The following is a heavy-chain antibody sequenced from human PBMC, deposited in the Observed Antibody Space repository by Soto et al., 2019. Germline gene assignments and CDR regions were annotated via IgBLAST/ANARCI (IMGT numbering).Heavy chain of an antibody. CDR2: ISTYNGNT. D-gene: IGHD6-6*01. Sequence: QVKLVQSGAEVKKPGASVKVSCKASGYSFITYGISWVRQAPGQGLEWMGWISTYNGNTNYAQKLQGRITMTTDTSTTTGYMELRNLRSDDTAVYYCARDRPTSSIRARDYYYAMDVWGQGTTVTVSS. J-gene: IGHJ6*02. CDR1: GYSFITYG. CDR3: ARDRPTSSIRARDYYYAMDV. V-gene: IGHV1-18*01.